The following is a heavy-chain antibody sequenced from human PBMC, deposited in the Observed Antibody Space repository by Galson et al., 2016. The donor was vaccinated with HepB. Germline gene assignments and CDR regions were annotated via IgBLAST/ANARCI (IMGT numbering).Heavy chain of an antibody. J-gene: IGHJ2*01. V-gene: IGHV5-51*01. CDR1: GYSFSTYW. CDR3: ARRPNRDLYWYFDL. CDR2: IYPGDSDT. Sequence: SGAEVKKPGESLKISCKGSGYSFSTYWIGWVRQMPGKGLEWMGIIYPGDSDTRYSPAFQGQVPISADKSISTAYLQWSSLKTSDTAMYYCARRPNRDLYWYFDLWGRGTLVTVSS. D-gene: IGHD1-14*01.